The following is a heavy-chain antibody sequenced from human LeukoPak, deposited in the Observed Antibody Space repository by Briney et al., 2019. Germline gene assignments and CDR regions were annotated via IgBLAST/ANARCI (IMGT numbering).Heavy chain of an antibody. CDR1: GGTFSSYA. CDR2: IIPIFGTA. V-gene: IGHV1-69*06. J-gene: IGHJ4*02. D-gene: IGHD6-19*01. Sequence: ASVKVSCKASGGTFSSYAISWVRQAPGQGLEWMGRIIPIFGTANYAQKFQGRVTITADKSTSTAHMELSSLRSEDTAVYYCASSSGWYGDYWGQGTLVTVSS. CDR3: ASSSGWYGDY.